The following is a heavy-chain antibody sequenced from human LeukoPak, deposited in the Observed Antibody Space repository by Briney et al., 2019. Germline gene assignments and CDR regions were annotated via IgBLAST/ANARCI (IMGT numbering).Heavy chain of an antibody. CDR2: MNPNSGNT. CDR1: GYTFTSYD. J-gene: IGHJ4*02. Sequence: GASVKVSCEASGYTFTSYDINWGREATGQGLEWMGWMNPNSGNTGYAQKFQGRVTMTRNTSISTAYMEPSSLRSEDTAVYYCARVRSAYRYSSSWYFFTFWGQGTLVTVSS. CDR3: ARVRSAYRYSSSWYFFTF. D-gene: IGHD6-13*01. V-gene: IGHV1-8*01.